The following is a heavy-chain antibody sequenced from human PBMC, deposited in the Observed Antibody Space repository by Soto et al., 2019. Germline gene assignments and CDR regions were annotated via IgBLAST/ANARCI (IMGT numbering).Heavy chain of an antibody. Sequence: PSENPSPPRTFFGGSLRRGGYYLGRVRPHPGKGLEWIGYIYYSGSTYYNPSLKSRVTISVDTSKNHFSLKLSSLRSEDTAVYYCAMFRRDGYNFYYYYGMDVWGQGTTVTVS. CDR3: AMFRRDGYNFYYYYGMDV. D-gene: IGHD1-1*01. CDR1: GGSLRRGGYY. V-gene: IGHV4-31*03. J-gene: IGHJ6*02. CDR2: IYYSGST.